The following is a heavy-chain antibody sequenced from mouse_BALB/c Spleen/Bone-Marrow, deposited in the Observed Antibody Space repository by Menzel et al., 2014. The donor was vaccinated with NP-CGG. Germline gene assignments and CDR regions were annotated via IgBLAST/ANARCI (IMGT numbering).Heavy chain of an antibody. CDR1: GFTFTDYY. V-gene: IGHV7-3*02. CDR2: IRNKANGYTT. CDR3: ARDNYYGYHWYFDV. D-gene: IGHD1-2*01. J-gene: IGHJ1*01. Sequence: EVMLVESGGGLVQPGGSLRLSCATSGFTFTDYYMSWVRQPPGKALEWLGFIRNKANGYTTEYSASVKGRFTISRDNSQSILYLQMNTLRAEDSATYYCARDNYYGYHWYFDVWGAGTTVTVSS.